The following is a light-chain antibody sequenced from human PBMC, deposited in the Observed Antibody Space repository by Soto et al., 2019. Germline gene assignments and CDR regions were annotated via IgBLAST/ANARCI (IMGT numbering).Light chain of an antibody. CDR3: CSYAGSYTNWV. J-gene: IGLJ3*02. V-gene: IGLV2-11*01. Sequence: SVLTQPRSVSGSPGQSVTISCTGTSSDVCGYNYVSWYQQHPGKAPKLMIYDVSKRPSGVPDRFSGSKSGNTASLTTSGLQAEDEADYYCCSYAGSYTNWVFGGGTKVTVL. CDR1: SSDVCGYNY. CDR2: DVS.